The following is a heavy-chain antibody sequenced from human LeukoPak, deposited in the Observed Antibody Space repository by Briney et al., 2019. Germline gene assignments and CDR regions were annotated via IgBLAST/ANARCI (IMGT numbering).Heavy chain of an antibody. CDR1: GSTFNHHG. CDR2: VSCFNGDT. CDR3: ARDPTNTSGRYAYFDF. Sequence: ASVKVSCKASGSTFNHHGISWDRQPPGQGLEWMGWVSCFNGDTHYAQKFQGRVTMTRDTSTTTAYMELRSLRSDDTALYYCARDPTNTSGRYAYFDFWGQGTLVTVSS. D-gene: IGHD6-19*01. J-gene: IGHJ4*02. V-gene: IGHV1-18*01.